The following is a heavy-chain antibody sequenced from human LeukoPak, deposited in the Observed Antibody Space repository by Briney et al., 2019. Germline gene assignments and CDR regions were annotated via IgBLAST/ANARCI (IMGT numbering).Heavy chain of an antibody. J-gene: IGHJ4*02. CDR1: GFTFSSYA. V-gene: IGHV3-23*01. CDR2: ISGSGGST. D-gene: IGHD1-26*01. CDR3: AKRVGATIFWGYYFDY. Sequence: PGGSLRLSCAASGFTFSSYAMSWVRQAPGKGLEWVSAISGSGGSTYYADSVKGRFTISRDNSKNTLYLQMNSLRAEDTAVYYCAKRVGATIFWGYYFDYWGQGTLVTVSS.